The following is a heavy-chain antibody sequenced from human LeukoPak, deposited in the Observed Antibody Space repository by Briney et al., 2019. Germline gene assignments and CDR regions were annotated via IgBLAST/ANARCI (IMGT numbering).Heavy chain of an antibody. CDR1: GYRFTSYW. CDR2: IYPGDSDT. Sequence: GESLKISCKGSGYRFTSYWIGWGRRRPGKGLEWMGIIYPGDSDTRYSPSFQGQVTISADQSISTAYLQWSSLKASDTAMYYCASAGGYCSGGSCYDFDYWGQGTLVTVSS. CDR3: ASAGGYCSGGSCYDFDY. J-gene: IGHJ4*02. V-gene: IGHV5-51*01. D-gene: IGHD2-15*01.